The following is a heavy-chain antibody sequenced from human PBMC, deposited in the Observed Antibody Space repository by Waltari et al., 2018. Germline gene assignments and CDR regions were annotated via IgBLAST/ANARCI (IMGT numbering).Heavy chain of an antibody. Sequence: QVQLVQSGAEVKKPGASVKVSCKAAGGTFSSYAISWVRQAPGQGLEWMGGIIPIFGTANYAQKFQGRVTITADESTSTAYMELSSLRSEDTAVYYCARGVRGTVGSYYFDYWGQGTLVTVSS. V-gene: IGHV1-69*12. D-gene: IGHD1-26*01. CDR3: ARGVRGTVGSYYFDY. J-gene: IGHJ4*02. CDR1: GGTFSSYA. CDR2: IIPIFGTA.